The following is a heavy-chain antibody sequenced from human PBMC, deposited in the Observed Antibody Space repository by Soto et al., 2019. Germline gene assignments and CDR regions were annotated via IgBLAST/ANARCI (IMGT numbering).Heavy chain of an antibody. V-gene: IGHV3-23*01. Sequence: PGGSLRLSCAASGFTFNHYAMSWVRQAPGKGLEWVSIIIANGGTFYAASVKGRFTISRDNSKNTVYLQMSSLRVQDTATYYCGKDYTVAADPSSVILFDYWRQGALVTVSS. J-gene: IGHJ4*02. CDR2: IIANGGT. D-gene: IGHD2-15*01. CDR1: GFTFNHYA. CDR3: GKDYTVAADPSSVILFDY.